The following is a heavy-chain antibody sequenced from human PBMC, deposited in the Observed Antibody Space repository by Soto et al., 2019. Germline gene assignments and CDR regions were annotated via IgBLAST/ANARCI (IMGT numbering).Heavy chain of an antibody. D-gene: IGHD6-13*01. Sequence: QVQLQQWGAGLLKPSETLSLTCAVYGGSFSGYYWSWIRQPPGKGLEWIGEINHSGSTNYNPSLKSRVTISVDTSKNQCSLKLSSVTAADTAVYYCAREAAAGSWFDPWGQGTLVTVSS. V-gene: IGHV4-34*01. J-gene: IGHJ5*02. CDR3: AREAAAGSWFDP. CDR1: GGSFSGYY. CDR2: INHSGST.